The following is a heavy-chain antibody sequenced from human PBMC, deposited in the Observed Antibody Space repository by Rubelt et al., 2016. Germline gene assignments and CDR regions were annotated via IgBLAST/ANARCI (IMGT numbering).Heavy chain of an antibody. V-gene: IGHV1-24*01. J-gene: IGHJ4*02. Sequence: QVQLVQSGAEVKKPGASVKVSCKVSGYTLTELSMHWVRQAPGKGLEWMGGFDPEDGETIYAQKFQGRSTITAVTSTDTAYMGLSGLWSEATAVYYCATGIVVVPAPVPARDYWGQGTLVTVSS. CDR3: ATGIVVVPAPVPARDY. CDR2: FDPEDGET. D-gene: IGHD2-2*02. CDR1: GYTLTELS.